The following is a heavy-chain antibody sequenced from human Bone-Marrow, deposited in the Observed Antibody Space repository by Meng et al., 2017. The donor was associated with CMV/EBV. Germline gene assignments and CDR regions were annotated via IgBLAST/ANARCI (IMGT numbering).Heavy chain of an antibody. D-gene: IGHD3-3*01. CDR3: ARVPYDFFGYYFDD. CDR2: IKQDGSEK. Sequence: GESLKISCAASGFTFSSYWMSWVRQAPGKGLEWVANIKQDGSEKYYVDSVKGRFTISRDNAKNSLYLQMNSLRAEDTAVYYCARVPYDFFGYYFDDWGQGTLVTVSS. V-gene: IGHV3-7*01. CDR1: GFTFSSYW. J-gene: IGHJ4*02.